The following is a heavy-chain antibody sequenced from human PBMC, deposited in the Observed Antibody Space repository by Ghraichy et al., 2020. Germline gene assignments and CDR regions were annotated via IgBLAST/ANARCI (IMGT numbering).Heavy chain of an antibody. D-gene: IGHD3-22*01. CDR3: ATDGKSGYYPGDLNYYMDV. V-gene: IGHV1-24*01. CDR2: FDPEDGET. Sequence: ASVKVSCKVSGYTLTELSMHWVRQTPGKGLEWMGGFDPEDGETIYAQKFQGRVTMTEDTSTDTAYMELSSLRSEDTAVYYCATDGKSGYYPGDLNYYMDVWGKGTTVTVSS. J-gene: IGHJ6*03. CDR1: GYTLTELS.